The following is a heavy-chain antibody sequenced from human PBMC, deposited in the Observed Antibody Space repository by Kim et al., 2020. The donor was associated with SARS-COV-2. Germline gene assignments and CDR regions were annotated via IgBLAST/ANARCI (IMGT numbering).Heavy chain of an antibody. V-gene: IGHV4-59*01. D-gene: IGHD2-2*01. Sequence: SETLSLTCTVSGGSIKSYSWSWIRQPPGKGLEWIGYTYYSGSTNYNPSLKSRVIMSVDTSKNQFSLKLSSVTAADTAVYYCARDRIGYCSSTSCSLHFDYWGQGTLVTVSS. CDR3: ARDRIGYCSSTSCSLHFDY. CDR2: TYYSGST. CDR1: GGSIKSYS. J-gene: IGHJ4*02.